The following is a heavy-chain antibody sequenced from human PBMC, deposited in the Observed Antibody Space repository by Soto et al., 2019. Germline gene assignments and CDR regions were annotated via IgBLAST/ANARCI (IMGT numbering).Heavy chain of an antibody. D-gene: IGHD6-6*01. J-gene: IGHJ6*03. V-gene: IGHV3-48*01. Sequence: VGSLRLSCAASGFTFSSYSMNWVRQAPGKGLEWVSYISSSSSTIYYADSVKGRFTISRDNAKNSLYLQMNSLRAEDTAVYYCARNLISSSSDYYYYMDVWGKGTTVTVSS. CDR1: GFTFSSYS. CDR3: ARNLISSSSDYYYYMDV. CDR2: ISSSSSTI.